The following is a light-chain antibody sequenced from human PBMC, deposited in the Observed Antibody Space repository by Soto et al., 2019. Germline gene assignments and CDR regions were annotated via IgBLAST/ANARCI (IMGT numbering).Light chain of an antibody. V-gene: IGKV3-20*01. CDR2: GAS. Sequence: EIVLTQSPGTLSLSPGERATLSCRASQSVRGNYLAWYQQKPGQAPRLLISGASSRASGIPDRFSGSGSGTDFTLTISSLEPEDFAVYYCQHYGFSLRTFGQGSKVEI. CDR1: QSVRGNY. CDR3: QHYGFSLRT. J-gene: IGKJ1*01.